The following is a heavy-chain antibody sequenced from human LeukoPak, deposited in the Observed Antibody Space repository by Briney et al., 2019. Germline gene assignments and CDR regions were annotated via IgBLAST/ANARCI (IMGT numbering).Heavy chain of an antibody. V-gene: IGHV3-23*01. Sequence: PGGSLRLSCAASGFTFSSYAMSWVRQAPGKGLEWVSAISGSGGSTYYADSVKGRFTISRDNSKNTLYLQMNSLRAEDTAVYYCARSRGDMIETRFFDYWGQGTLVTVSS. D-gene: IGHD3-22*01. CDR1: GFTFSSYA. CDR2: ISGSGGST. CDR3: ARSRGDMIETRFFDY. J-gene: IGHJ4*02.